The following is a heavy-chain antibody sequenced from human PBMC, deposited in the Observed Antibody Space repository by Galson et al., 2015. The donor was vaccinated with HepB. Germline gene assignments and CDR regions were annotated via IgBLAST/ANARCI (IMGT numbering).Heavy chain of an antibody. Sequence: SLRLSCAASGFTFSSYGMHWVRQAPGKGLEWVAVISYDGGNKYYGDSVKGRFTISRDNAQNTLHLQMNSLRGEDTGVYYCAKEGMRRGSSTQSFSHSGMPVWGQGPTLTV. CDR1: GFTFSSYG. CDR3: AKEGMRRGSSTQSFSHSGMPV. CDR2: ISYDGGNK. J-gene: IGHJ6*02. D-gene: IGHD3-16*01. V-gene: IGHV3-30*18.